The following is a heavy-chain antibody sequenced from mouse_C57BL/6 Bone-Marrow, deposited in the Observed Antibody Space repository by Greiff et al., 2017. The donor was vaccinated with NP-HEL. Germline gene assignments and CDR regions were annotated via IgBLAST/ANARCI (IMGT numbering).Heavy chain of an antibody. V-gene: IGHV14-4*01. CDR1: GFNIKDDY. D-gene: IGHD1-1*01. Sequence: VQLQQSGAELVRPGASVKLSCTASGFNIKDDYMHWVKQRPEQGLEWIGWIDPENGDTEYASKFQGQATITADTASNTAYLQLSSLTSEDTAVYYCTLITTVVATDWYFDVWGTGTTVTVSS. CDR3: TLITTVVATDWYFDV. CDR2: IDPENGDT. J-gene: IGHJ1*03.